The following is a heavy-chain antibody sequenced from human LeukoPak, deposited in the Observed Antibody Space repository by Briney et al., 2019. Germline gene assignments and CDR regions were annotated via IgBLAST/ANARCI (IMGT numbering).Heavy chain of an antibody. J-gene: IGHJ4*02. CDR1: GFAVRTNY. CDR3: ARLESYDSSGHYRGYFDL. Sequence: GGSLRPSCAASGFAVRTNYMTWIRQAPGKGLEWVSIVYSSGSIYYADSVKGRFTISRDNSKNTLYLQMSSLRAEDTAVYYCARLESYDSSGHYRGYFDLWGQGTLVTVSS. D-gene: IGHD3-22*01. V-gene: IGHV3-53*01. CDR2: VYSSGSI.